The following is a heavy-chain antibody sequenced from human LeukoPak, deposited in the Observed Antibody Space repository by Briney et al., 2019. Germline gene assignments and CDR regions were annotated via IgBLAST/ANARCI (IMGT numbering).Heavy chain of an antibody. CDR3: ARRISGAWFDP. J-gene: IGHJ5*02. V-gene: IGHV4-38-2*02. CDR1: GFSISNGYY. Sequence: SETLSLTCSVSGFSISNGYYWGWIRQPPGKGLDWIGIIYHSGSTYYNPSLKSRVTMSVDTPKYQLSLQLSFVTAADPALYYCARRISGAWFDPWGQGTLVTVSS. D-gene: IGHD2-15*01. CDR2: IYHSGST.